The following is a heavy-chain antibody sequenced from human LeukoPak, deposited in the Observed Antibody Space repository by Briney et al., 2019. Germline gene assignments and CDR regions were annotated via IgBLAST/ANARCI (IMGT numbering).Heavy chain of an antibody. V-gene: IGHV7-4-1*02. CDR3: ASPATVTTPLPFDY. D-gene: IGHD4-17*01. Sequence: ASVKVSCKASGYTFTSYAMNWVRQAPGQGLEWMGWINTNTGNPTYAQGFTGRFVFSLDTSVSTAYLQISSLKAEDTAVYYCASPATVTTPLPFDYWGQGTLVTVSS. CDR2: INTNTGNP. J-gene: IGHJ4*02. CDR1: GYTFTSYA.